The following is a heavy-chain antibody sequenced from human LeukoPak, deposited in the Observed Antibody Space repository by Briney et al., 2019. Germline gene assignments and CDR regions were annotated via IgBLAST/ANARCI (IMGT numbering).Heavy chain of an antibody. CDR2: IYTSGTT. CDR1: GGSFSGYY. CDR3: AGSLRLHAGFDY. V-gene: IGHV4-59*10. Sequence: SETLSLTCAVYGGSFSGYYWTWIRQPPGKGLEWIGRIYTSGTTNYNPSLKSRVTMSLDTSKNQFSLRLNSVTATDRALYYCAGSLRLHAGFDYWGQGTLVTVPS. J-gene: IGHJ4*02. D-gene: IGHD6-25*01.